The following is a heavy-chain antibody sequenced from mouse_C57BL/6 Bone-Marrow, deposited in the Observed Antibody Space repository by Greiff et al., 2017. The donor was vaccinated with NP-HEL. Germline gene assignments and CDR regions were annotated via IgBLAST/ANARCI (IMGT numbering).Heavy chain of an antibody. D-gene: IGHD1-1*01. J-gene: IGHJ1*03. V-gene: IGHV15-2*01. Sequence: QVQLQQSGSELRSPGSSVKLSCKDFDSEVFPIAYMSWVRQKPGHGFEWIGGILPSIGRTIYGEKFEDKATLDADTLSNTAYLELNSLTSEDSAIYYCARTYGSSYGWYFDVWGTGTTVTVSS. CDR2: ILPSIGRT. CDR3: ARTYGSSYGWYFDV. CDR1: DSEVFPIAY.